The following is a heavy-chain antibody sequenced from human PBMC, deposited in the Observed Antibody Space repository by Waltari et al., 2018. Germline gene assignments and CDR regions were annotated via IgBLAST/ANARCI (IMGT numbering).Heavy chain of an antibody. V-gene: IGHV3-21*01. CDR1: GFTLSSHS. Sequence: GLVEPGGSLRLSCVASGFTLSSHSMNWVRQAPGKGLEWVSSISSSSSYIYYADSVKGRFTISRDNAKNSLYLQMNSLGAEDTAVYYCARDTREAMRYYYYYYMDVWGKGTTVTVSS. J-gene: IGHJ6*03. D-gene: IGHD2-2*01. CDR3: ARDTREAMRYYYYYYMDV. CDR2: ISSSSSYI.